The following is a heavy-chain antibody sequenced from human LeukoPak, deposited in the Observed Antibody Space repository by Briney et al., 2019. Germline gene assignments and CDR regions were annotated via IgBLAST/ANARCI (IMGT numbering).Heavy chain of an antibody. CDR2: ISAYNGNT. D-gene: IGHD3-10*01. CDR1: GYTFTSYG. CDR3: ARGYYYGSGSYYY. J-gene: IGHJ4*02. V-gene: IGHV1-18*01. Sequence: ASVKVSCKPSGYTFTSYGVSWIRQAPGQGLEWMGWISAYNGNTDYAQKLQGRMTMTTDTSTSTACMELRSLRSDETAVYYCARGYYYGSGSYYYWGQGTLVTVSS.